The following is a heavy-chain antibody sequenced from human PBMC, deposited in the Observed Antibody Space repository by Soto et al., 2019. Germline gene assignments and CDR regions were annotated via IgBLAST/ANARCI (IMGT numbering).Heavy chain of an antibody. J-gene: IGHJ3*02. CDR3: ARGFNCSSTSCYGELDAFDI. CDR1: GYTFTSYD. Sequence: ASVKVSCKASGYTFTSYDINWVRQATGQGLEWMGWMNPNSGNTGYAQKFQGRVTMTRNTSLSTAYLELSSLRSEDTAVYYCARGFNCSSTSCYGELDAFDIWGQGTMVTVSS. CDR2: MNPNSGNT. D-gene: IGHD2-2*01. V-gene: IGHV1-8*01.